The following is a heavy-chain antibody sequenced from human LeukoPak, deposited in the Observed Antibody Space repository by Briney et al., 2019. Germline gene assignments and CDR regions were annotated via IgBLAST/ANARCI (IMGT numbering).Heavy chain of an antibody. CDR3: VRDLGVDTSMIFFDY. CDR2: ISAYNGNT. V-gene: IGHV1-18*01. D-gene: IGHD3/OR15-3a*01. Sequence: ASVKVSCKASGYTFTDFGISWVRQAPGQGLEWMAWISAYNGNTSYVQKFRDRVTMTTDTSTSTAYMELRSLRSDDTAVYYCVRDLGVDTSMIFFDYWGQGTLVTVSS. CDR1: GYTFTDFG. J-gene: IGHJ4*02.